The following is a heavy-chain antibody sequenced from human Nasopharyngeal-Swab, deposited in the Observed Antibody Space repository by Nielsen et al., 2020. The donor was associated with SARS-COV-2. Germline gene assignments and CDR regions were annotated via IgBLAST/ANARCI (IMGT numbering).Heavy chain of an antibody. CDR2: ISGSGGST. J-gene: IGHJ4*02. V-gene: IGHV3-23*01. D-gene: IGHD6-19*01. Sequence: GGSLRLSFAASGFTFSSYAMSWVRQAPGKGLEWVSAISGSGGSTYYADSVKGRLTISRENSKNTLYLQMNSLRAEDTAVYYCAKDTPGSSGWYAPFDYWGQGTLVTVSS. CDR3: AKDTPGSSGWYAPFDY. CDR1: GFTFSSYA.